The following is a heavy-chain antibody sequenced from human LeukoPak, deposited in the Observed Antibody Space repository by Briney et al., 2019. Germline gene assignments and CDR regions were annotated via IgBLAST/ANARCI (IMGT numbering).Heavy chain of an antibody. J-gene: IGHJ4*02. Sequence: ASVKVSCKVSGYTLTELSMHWVRQAPGKGLEWMGGFDPEDGETIYAQKFQGRVTITRDTSASTAYMELSSLRSEDTAVYYCARAVLLWFGELNYFDYWGQGTLVTVSS. CDR3: ARAVLLWFGELNYFDY. CDR1: GYTLTELS. CDR2: FDPEDGET. V-gene: IGHV1-24*01. D-gene: IGHD3-10*01.